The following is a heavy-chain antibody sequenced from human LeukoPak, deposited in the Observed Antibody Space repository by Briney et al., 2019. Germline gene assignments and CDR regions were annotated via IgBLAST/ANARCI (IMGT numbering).Heavy chain of an antibody. V-gene: IGHV3-11*06. J-gene: IGHJ1*01. CDR1: GFTFSDYY. CDR2: ISSSSIYR. CDR3: ARDSEFFQH. Sequence: PGGSLRLSCAASGFTFSDYYMTWIRQAPGKGLEWVSYISSSSIYRTYADSVMGRFTISRDNAKNSLYLQMNNLRAEDTAVYYCARDSEFFQHWGQGTLVTVSS.